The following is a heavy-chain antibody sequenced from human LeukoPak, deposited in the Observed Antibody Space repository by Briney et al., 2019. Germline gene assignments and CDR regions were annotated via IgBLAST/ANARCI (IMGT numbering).Heavy chain of an antibody. CDR3: ARDARPAPYYYDSSDWFDP. CDR1: GGSFSGYY. V-gene: IGHV4-4*07. CDR2: IYTSGST. D-gene: IGHD3-22*01. Sequence: PSETLSLTCAVYGGSFSGYYWSWIRQPAGKGLEWIGRIYTSGSTNYNPSLKSRVTMSVDTSKNQFSLKLSSVTAADTAVYYCARDARPAPYYYDSSDWFDPWGQGTLVTVSS. J-gene: IGHJ5*02.